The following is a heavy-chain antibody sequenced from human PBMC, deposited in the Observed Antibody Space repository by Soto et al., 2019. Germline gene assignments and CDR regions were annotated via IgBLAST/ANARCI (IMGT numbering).Heavy chain of an antibody. V-gene: IGHV4-39*01. CDR2: IYYSGST. J-gene: IGHJ4*02. CDR3: ARQGDVATAIDFDY. Sequence: SETLSLTCTVSGGSMSSSYYWAWIRQPPGKGLEWIGTIYYSGSTYYNPSLKSRVTISVDTSKNLFSLNLSSVTAADTAVYFCARQGDVATAIDFDYWSQGTLVTVSS. D-gene: IGHD5-18*01. CDR1: GGSMSSSYY.